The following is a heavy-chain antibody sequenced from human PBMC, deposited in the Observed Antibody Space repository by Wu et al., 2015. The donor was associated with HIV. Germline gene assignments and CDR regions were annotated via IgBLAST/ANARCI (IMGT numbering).Heavy chain of an antibody. CDR1: GTTFSSHS. Sequence: QVQLVQSGAEVRKPKSSVKVSCKASGTTFSSHSISWIRQAPGQGLEWMGRIIPIFNTADYSQRFQGRVTITADESTNTAYMQLSSLRFDDTAVYYCARVQTGTSDHSLYHYMDVWGKGTPVIVSS. CDR3: ARVQTGTSDHSLYHYMDV. D-gene: IGHD3-10*01. CDR2: IIPIFNTA. V-gene: IGHV1-69*13. J-gene: IGHJ6*03.